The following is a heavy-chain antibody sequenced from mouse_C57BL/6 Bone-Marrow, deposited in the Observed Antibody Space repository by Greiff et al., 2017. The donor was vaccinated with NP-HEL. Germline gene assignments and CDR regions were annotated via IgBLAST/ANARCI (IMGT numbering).Heavy chain of an antibody. D-gene: IGHD1-1*01. CDR1: GYTFTSYW. Sequence: QVQLQQPGAELVRPGSSVKLSCKASGYTFTSYWMDWVKQRPGQGLEGIGNIYPSDSETHYNQKFKDKATLTVDKSSSTAYMQLSSLTSEDSAVYYCARSYGSSRTWFAYWGQGTLVTVSA. CDR3: ARSYGSSRTWFAY. V-gene: IGHV1-61*01. J-gene: IGHJ3*01. CDR2: IYPSDSET.